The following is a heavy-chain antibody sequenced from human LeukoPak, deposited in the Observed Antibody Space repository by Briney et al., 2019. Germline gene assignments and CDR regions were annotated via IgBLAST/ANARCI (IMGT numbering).Heavy chain of an antibody. Sequence: PSETLSLTCAVYGGSFSGYYWSWIRQPPGKWLEWIGEINHSGSTNYNPSLKSRVTISVDTSKNQFSLKLSSVTAADTAVYYCARDEYSSGWYAYWGQGTLVTVSS. CDR2: INHSGST. D-gene: IGHD6-19*01. CDR1: GGSFSGYY. V-gene: IGHV4-34*01. J-gene: IGHJ4*02. CDR3: ARDEYSSGWYAY.